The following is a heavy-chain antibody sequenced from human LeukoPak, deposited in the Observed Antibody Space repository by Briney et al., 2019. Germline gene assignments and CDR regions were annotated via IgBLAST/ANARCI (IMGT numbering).Heavy chain of an antibody. V-gene: IGHV1-46*01. CDR3: ARNHYSSGWPVDFDY. D-gene: IGHD6-19*01. CDR1: GYTFTSYY. CDR2: INPSGGST. J-gene: IGHJ4*02. Sequence: ASVKGSCKASGYTFTSYYMHWVRQAPGQRLEWIGIINPSGGSTSYAQKFQGRVTMTRDMSTSTVYMELSSLRSEDTAVYYCARNHYSSGWPVDFDYWGQGTLVTVSS.